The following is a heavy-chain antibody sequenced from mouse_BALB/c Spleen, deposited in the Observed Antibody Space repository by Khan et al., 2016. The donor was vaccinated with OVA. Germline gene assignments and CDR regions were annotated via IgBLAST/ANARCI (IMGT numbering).Heavy chain of an antibody. CDR3: ARGGYGSLAY. V-gene: IGHV1-54*01. Sequence: QVQLQQPGAELARPGTSVKVSCKASGYSFTDYLIDWVNQRPGQGLEWIGVINPGSGDINYNENFTGKATLTADKSSSTAYMQLSSLTSDDSAVYFCARGGYGSLAYWGQGTLVTVSA. J-gene: IGHJ3*01. CDR2: INPGSGDI. CDR1: GYSFTDYL. D-gene: IGHD1-1*02.